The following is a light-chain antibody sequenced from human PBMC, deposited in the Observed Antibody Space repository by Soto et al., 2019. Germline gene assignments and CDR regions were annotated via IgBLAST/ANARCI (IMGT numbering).Light chain of an antibody. CDR2: GAS. V-gene: IGKV3-15*01. Sequence: EIVMTQSPATLYVSPGERATLSCRASQSVSGNLAWYQQKPGQAPRLLIYGASTRATGIPARFSGSGSGTEFNLTISSLQSEDFAVYYCQQYNNWPRTFGQGTKVELK. CDR3: QQYNNWPRT. CDR1: QSVSGN. J-gene: IGKJ1*01.